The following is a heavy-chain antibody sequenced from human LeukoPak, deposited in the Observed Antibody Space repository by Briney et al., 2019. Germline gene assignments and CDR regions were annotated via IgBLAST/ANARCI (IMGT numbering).Heavy chain of an antibody. CDR3: ARLYSGYDSYFDY. CDR1: GYSFTRNW. J-gene: IGHJ4*02. D-gene: IGHD5-12*01. Sequence: GESLKISCKGSGYSFTRNWIGWVRQMPGKGLEWMGIIYPGDSDTRYSPSFQGQVTISADKSISTAYLQWSTLKASDTAVYYCARLYSGYDSYFDYWGQGTLVTVSS. V-gene: IGHV5-51*01. CDR2: IYPGDSDT.